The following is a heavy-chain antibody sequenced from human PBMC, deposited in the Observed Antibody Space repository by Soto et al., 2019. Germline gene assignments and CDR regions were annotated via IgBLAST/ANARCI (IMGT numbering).Heavy chain of an antibody. CDR2: ISAYNGNT. V-gene: IGHV1-18*01. CDR1: WYSVTRYG. D-gene: IGHD3-10*01. CDR3: ARYIFGQGFIS. Sequence: ALVHVSCKGSWYSVTRYGISWVRDAPGQGLEWMGWISAYNGNTNYAQKLQGRVTMTTDTSTSTAYMELRSLRAEDTAVYYCARYIFGQGFISWGQGTLVTVSS. J-gene: IGHJ4*02.